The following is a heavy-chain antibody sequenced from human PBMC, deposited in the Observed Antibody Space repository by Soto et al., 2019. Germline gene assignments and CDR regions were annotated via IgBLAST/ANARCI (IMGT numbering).Heavy chain of an antibody. J-gene: IGHJ4*02. CDR1: GGTFSSYA. CDR2: IIPIFGTV. D-gene: IGHD5-18*01. V-gene: IGHV1-69*13. CDR3: ARVSPSYSYGEDLDY. Sequence: SVKVSCKASGGTFSSYAISWVRQAPGQGLEWMGGIIPIFGTVNYAQKFQGRVTITADESTSTAYMELSSLRSEDTAVYYCARVSPSYSYGEDLDYWGQGTLVTVSS.